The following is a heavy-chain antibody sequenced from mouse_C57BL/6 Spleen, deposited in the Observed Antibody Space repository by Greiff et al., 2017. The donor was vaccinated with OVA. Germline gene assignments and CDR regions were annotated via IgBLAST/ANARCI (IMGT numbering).Heavy chain of an antibody. D-gene: IGHD3-2*02. J-gene: IGHJ3*01. CDR1: GYTFTEYT. V-gene: IGHV1-62-2*01. CDR2: FYPGSGSI. Sequence: QVQLKESGAELVKPGASVKLSCKASGYTFTEYTIHWVKQGSGQGLEWIGWFYPGSGSIKYNEKFKDKATLTADKSSSTVYMELSRLSSEDSAVYFCARHEDRLLGGWFAYWGKGTLVTVSA. CDR3: ARHEDRLLGGWFAY.